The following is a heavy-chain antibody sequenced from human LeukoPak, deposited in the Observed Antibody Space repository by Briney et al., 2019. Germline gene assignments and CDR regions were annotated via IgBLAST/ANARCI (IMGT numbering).Heavy chain of an antibody. V-gene: IGHV3-21*01. CDR3: ARGGNPDYGVWFDP. Sequence: GGSLRLSCAASGFTFSSYAMHWVRQAPGKGLEWVSSISSSSSYIYYADSVKGRFTISRDNAKNSLYLQMDSLRAEDTAVYYCARGGNPDYGVWFDPWGQGTLVTVSS. J-gene: IGHJ5*02. D-gene: IGHD4-17*01. CDR1: GFTFSSYA. CDR2: ISSSSSYI.